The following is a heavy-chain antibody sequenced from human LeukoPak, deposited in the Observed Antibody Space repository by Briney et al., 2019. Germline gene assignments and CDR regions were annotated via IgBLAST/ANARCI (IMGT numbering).Heavy chain of an antibody. CDR3: ANSGYSYNL. V-gene: IGHV3-7*01. CDR1: GFTFNNYW. CDR2: IKQDGSEK. D-gene: IGHD5-18*01. J-gene: IGHJ4*02. Sequence: GGSLRLSCAASGFTFNNYWMTWVRQAPGKGLEWVANIKQDGSEKYYVDSVKGRFTISRDNAKNSLYLQMNSPGAEDTAVYYCANSGYSYNLWGQGTLVTVSS.